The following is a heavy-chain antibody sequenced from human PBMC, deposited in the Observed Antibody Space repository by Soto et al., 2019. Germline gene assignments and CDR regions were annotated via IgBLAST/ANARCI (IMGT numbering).Heavy chain of an antibody. V-gene: IGHV1-69*13. D-gene: IGHD5-18*01. CDR3: ARMASFGSLNWFDP. J-gene: IGHJ5*01. Sequence: GASVQVSCKASGGTFSSYAISWVRQAPGQGLGWMGGIIPIFGTANYAQKFQGRVTITADESASTAYMELSSLRSEDTAIYYCARMASFGSLNWFDPWGQGTLVTVSS. CDR1: GGTFSSYA. CDR2: IIPIFGTA.